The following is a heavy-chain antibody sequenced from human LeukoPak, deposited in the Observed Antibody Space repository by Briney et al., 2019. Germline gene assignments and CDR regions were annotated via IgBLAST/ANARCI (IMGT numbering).Heavy chain of an antibody. CDR2: IYYSGST. J-gene: IGHJ5*02. V-gene: IGHV4-31*03. CDR3: ARDMTDWWFDP. D-gene: IGHD3-9*01. CDR1: GGSISSGGYY. Sequence: SQTLSLTCTVSGGSISSGGYYWSWIRQHPGKGLEWIGYIYYSGSTHYNPSLKSRVTISVDTSKNQFSLKLSSVTAADTAVYYCARDMTDWWFDPWGQGTLVTVAS.